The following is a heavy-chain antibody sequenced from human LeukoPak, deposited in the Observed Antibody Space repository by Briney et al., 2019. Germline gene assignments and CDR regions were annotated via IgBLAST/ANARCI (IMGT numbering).Heavy chain of an antibody. CDR2: IYTSGST. Sequence: SETLSLTCTVSGGSISSYYGSWIRQPAGKGLEWIGRIYTSGSTNYNPSLKSRVTISVDKSKNQFSLKLSSVTAADTAVYYCARERVGATDHDAFDIWGQGTMVTVSS. CDR3: ARERVGATDHDAFDI. J-gene: IGHJ3*02. CDR1: GGSISSYY. D-gene: IGHD1-26*01. V-gene: IGHV4-4*07.